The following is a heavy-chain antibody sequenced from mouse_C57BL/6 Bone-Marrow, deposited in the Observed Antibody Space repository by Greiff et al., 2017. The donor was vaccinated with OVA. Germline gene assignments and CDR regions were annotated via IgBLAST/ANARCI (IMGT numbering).Heavy chain of an antibody. D-gene: IGHD2-2*01. Sequence: EVQLQQSGAELVRPGASVKLSCTASGFNIKDDYMHWVKQRPEQGLEWIGWIDPENGDTEYASKFQGKATITADTSSNTAYLQLSSLTSEDTAVYYCTNGDYGYDCDYGGQGTTLTVSS. J-gene: IGHJ2*01. CDR3: TNGDYGYDCDY. V-gene: IGHV14-4*01. CDR1: GFNIKDDY. CDR2: IDPENGDT.